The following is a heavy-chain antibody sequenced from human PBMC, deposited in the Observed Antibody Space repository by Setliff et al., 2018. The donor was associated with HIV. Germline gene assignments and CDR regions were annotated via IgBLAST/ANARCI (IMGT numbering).Heavy chain of an antibody. J-gene: IGHJ4*02. CDR3: ARGANFWSGYDS. D-gene: IGHD3-3*01. V-gene: IGHV4-61*02. CDR2: IYTSGST. Sequence: SETLSLTCTVSGGSISSGSYYWNWIRQPAGKGLEWIGRIYTSGSTNYNPSLKSRVTISVDTSRNQLSLKLSSVTAADTAVYYCARGANFWSGYDSWGRERWSPSPQ. CDR1: GGSISSGSYY.